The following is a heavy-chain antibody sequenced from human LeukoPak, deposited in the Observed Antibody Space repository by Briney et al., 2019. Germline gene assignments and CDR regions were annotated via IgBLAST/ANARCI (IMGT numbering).Heavy chain of an antibody. CDR2: ISTYNGDT. CDR1: GYTFTTYG. Sequence: VASVKVSCKASGYTFTTYGISWVRQAPGQGLEWMGWISTYNGDTNYAQKLQGRITMTTDASTSTAYMELRSLRSDDTAVYYCSRDTDNYDGSGYLFDYWGQGTLVTVSS. CDR3: SRDTDNYDGSGYLFDY. D-gene: IGHD3-22*01. J-gene: IGHJ4*02. V-gene: IGHV1-18*01.